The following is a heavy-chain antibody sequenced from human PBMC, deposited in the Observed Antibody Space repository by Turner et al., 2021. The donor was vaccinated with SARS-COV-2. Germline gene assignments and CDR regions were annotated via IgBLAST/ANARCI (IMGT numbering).Heavy chain of an antibody. Sequence: QVPLVESGGGVVQPGMSLRLPCAASGLTFSSYGMHWVRQAPGKGLEWVAVIWYSGSNKYYADSVKGRFTISRDNSKNTLYLQMNSLRAEDTAVYYCARDLFQDYGSGSYRLDYWGQGTLVTVSS. CDR1: GLTFSSYG. D-gene: IGHD3-10*01. CDR2: IWYSGSNK. V-gene: IGHV3-33*01. CDR3: ARDLFQDYGSGSYRLDY. J-gene: IGHJ4*02.